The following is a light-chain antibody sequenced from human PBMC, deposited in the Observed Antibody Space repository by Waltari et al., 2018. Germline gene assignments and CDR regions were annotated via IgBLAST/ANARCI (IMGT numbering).Light chain of an antibody. J-gene: IGKJ3*01. CDR2: DAS. CDR3: QHYDNLIGT. CDR1: QDIKNH. Sequence: QMTQSPSSLSASVGDKVTITCRATQDIKNHLNWYQQKPGKAPTLLIYDASTLEIGVPSRFRGSGSGTDFAFIISSLQPEDIATYYCQHYDNLIGTFGPGTKVEIK. V-gene: IGKV1-33*01.